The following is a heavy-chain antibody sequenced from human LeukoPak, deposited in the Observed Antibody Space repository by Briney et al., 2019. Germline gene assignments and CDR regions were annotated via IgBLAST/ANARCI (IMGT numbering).Heavy chain of an antibody. D-gene: IGHD3-16*01. V-gene: IGHV1-2*02. J-gene: IGHJ4*02. CDR1: GYTFTGYY. Sequence: GASVKVSCKASGYTFTGYYMHWVRQAPGQGLEWMGWINPNSGGTNYAQKFQGRVTMTRDTSISTAYMELSRLRSDDTAVYYCATGRLMITFGGVNGLNFDYWGQGTLVTVSS. CDR2: INPNSGGT. CDR3: ATGRLMITFGGVNGLNFDY.